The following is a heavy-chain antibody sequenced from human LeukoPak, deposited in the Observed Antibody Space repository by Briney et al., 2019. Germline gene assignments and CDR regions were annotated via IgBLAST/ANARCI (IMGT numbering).Heavy chain of an antibody. J-gene: IGHJ4*02. D-gene: IGHD6-19*01. Sequence: GGSLRLSRAASGFTFSSYGMHWVRQAPGKGLEWVAVISYDGSNKYYADSVKGRFTISRDNSKNTLYLQMNSLRAEDTAVYYCARGFGQWPRSKPGCFDYWGQGTLVTVSS. V-gene: IGHV3-30*03. CDR3: ARGFGQWPRSKPGCFDY. CDR1: GFTFSSYG. CDR2: ISYDGSNK.